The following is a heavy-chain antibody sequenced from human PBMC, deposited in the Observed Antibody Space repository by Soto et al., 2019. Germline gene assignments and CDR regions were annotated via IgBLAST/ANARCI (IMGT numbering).Heavy chain of an antibody. Sequence: PGGSLRLSCAASGFTFSSYAMHWFRQAPGKGLEWVAVISYDGSNKYYADSVKGRFTISRDNSKNTLYLQMSSLRAEDTAVYYCARGPRDGYNGSDYWGQGTLVTVSS. CDR3: ARGPRDGYNGSDY. J-gene: IGHJ4*02. D-gene: IGHD5-12*01. CDR1: GFTFSSYA. CDR2: ISYDGSNK. V-gene: IGHV3-30-3*01.